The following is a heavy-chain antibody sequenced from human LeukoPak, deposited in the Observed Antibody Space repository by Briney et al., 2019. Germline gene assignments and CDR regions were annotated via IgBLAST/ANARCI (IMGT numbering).Heavy chain of an antibody. CDR1: GYTFTSYD. CDR2: MNPNSGNT. Sequence: ASVKVSCKASGYTFTSYDINWVRQATGQGLEWMGWMNPNSGNTGYAQKFQGRVTITRNTSISTAYMELSSLRSEDTGVYYCARGGYYDSSGYSTYYYYYYMDVWGKGTTVTVSS. V-gene: IGHV1-8*03. CDR3: ARGGYYDSSGYSTYYYYYYMDV. D-gene: IGHD3-22*01. J-gene: IGHJ6*03.